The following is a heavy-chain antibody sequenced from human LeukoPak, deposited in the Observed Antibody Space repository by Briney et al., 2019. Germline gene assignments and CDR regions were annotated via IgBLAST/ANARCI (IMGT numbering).Heavy chain of an antibody. Sequence: PGGSLRLSCAGSGFTFNNFGMSWVSQAPGKGFEWVSDINASGGNTYYTESVKGRFTVSRDNSKNTLYLEMNNLRGGDTAVYYCARDSKVGARYFFDFWGQGARVTVSS. CDR2: INASGGNT. CDR3: ARDSKVGARYFFDF. D-gene: IGHD3-9*01. J-gene: IGHJ4*02. CDR1: GFTFNNFG. V-gene: IGHV3-23*01.